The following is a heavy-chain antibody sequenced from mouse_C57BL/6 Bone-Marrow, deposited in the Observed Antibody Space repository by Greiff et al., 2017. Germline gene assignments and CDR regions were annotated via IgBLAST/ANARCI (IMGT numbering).Heavy chain of an antibody. J-gene: IGHJ4*01. V-gene: IGHV5-4*01. CDR3: AREFYDFLYYAMDY. D-gene: IGHD2-3*01. Sequence: EVMLVESGGGLVKPGGSLKLSCAASGFTFSSYAMSWVRQTPEKRLEWVATISDGGSYTYYPDNVKGRFTISRDNAKNNLYLQMSHLKSEDTAMYYCAREFYDFLYYAMDYWGQGTSVTVSS. CDR1: GFTFSSYA. CDR2: ISDGGSYT.